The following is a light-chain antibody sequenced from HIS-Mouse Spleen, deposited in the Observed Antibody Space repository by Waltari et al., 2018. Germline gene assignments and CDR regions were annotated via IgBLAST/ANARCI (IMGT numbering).Light chain of an antibody. V-gene: IGKV1-5*03. J-gene: IGKJ2*01. CDR2: KAS. Sequence: DIQMTQSPSTLSASVGDRVTITCRASQSISSWLAWYQQNPGKAPKLLIDKASSLESGVPSRFSGSGSVTEFTLTISSLQPDDFATYYCQQYNSYPYTFGQGTKLEIK. CDR3: QQYNSYPYT. CDR1: QSISSW.